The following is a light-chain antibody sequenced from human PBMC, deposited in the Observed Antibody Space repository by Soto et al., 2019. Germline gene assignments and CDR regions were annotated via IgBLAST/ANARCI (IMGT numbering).Light chain of an antibody. CDR3: SSYAGSNNFRYV. J-gene: IGLJ1*01. V-gene: IGLV2-8*01. CDR1: SSDVGGYNY. CDR2: EVS. Sequence: QSALTQPPSASGSPGQSVTISCTGTSSDVGGYNYVSWYQQHPGKAPKLMIYEVSKRPPGVPDRFSGSKSGNTASLTVSGLQAEDEADYYCSSYAGSNNFRYVFGTGTKLTVL.